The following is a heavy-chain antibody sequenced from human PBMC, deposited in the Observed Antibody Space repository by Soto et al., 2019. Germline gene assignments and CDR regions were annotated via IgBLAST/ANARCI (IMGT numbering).Heavy chain of an antibody. CDR2: INNDGSTT. V-gene: IGHV3-74*01. D-gene: IGHD3-22*01. J-gene: IGHJ4*02. CDR3: ASGAYYYDASGSDY. Sequence: GGSLRLFCLASGFTFNMYWMHWVRQAPGKGLVWVSRINNDGSTTPYADSVQGRFTISRENAKNTVYLQMSSLRAEDTAVYFGASGAYYYDASGSDYWGQGTLAPVSS. CDR1: GFTFNMYW.